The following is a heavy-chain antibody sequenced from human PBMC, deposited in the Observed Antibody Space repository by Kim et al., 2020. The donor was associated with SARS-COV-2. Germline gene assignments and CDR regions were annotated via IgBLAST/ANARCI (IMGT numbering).Heavy chain of an antibody. Sequence: GGSLRLSCAASGFIFSNYDMHWVRQAPGKGLEWVAFILTDGRKKFHADSVKGRFTISRDNSENTLYLQMNSLRVEDTALYFCAKRSGPFPGDAFDIWGQG. J-gene: IGHJ3*02. CDR1: GFIFSNYD. CDR3: AKRSGPFPGDAFDI. V-gene: IGHV3-30*18. D-gene: IGHD2-15*01. CDR2: ILTDGRKK.